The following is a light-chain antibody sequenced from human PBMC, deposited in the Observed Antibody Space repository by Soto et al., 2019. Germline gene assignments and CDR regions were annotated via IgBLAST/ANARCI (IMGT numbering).Light chain of an antibody. V-gene: IGLV2-14*01. CDR3: SSYTNSYTRACV. J-gene: IGLJ1*01. Sequence: QSVLTQPASVSGSPGQSITISCTGTSGDIGSYNRVSWYQQHPGKAPKLIIYEVTDRPSGVSNRFSGSKSGNTASLTISGLQAEDEAEYYCSSYTNSYTRACVYGTGTKVTVL. CDR1: SGDIGSYNR. CDR2: EVT.